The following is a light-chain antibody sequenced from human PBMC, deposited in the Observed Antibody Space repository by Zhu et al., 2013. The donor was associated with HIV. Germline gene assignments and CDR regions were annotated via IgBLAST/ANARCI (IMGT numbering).Light chain of an antibody. V-gene: IGKV1-5*03. CDR3: QQRFNWQFT. CDR2: KTS. CDR1: QSLNTW. J-gene: IGKJ3*01. Sequence: DIQMTQSPFTLSASVGDRVTITCRASQSLNTWLAWYQQKPGKAPKLLIYKTSTLESGVPSRFSGSGSGTEFTLTISSLEPEDFAVYYCQQRFNWQFTFGPGTKVDIK.